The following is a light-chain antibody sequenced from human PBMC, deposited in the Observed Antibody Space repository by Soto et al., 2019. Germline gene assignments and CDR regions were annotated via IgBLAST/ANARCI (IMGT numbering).Light chain of an antibody. CDR3: ISYTTSSTYV. Sequence: QSALTQPASVSGSPGQSIAISCTGTSSDVGGYNFVSWYQQHPGNAPKLILHDVTNRPSGVSDRFSGSKSGNTASLTISGLQADDEADYYCISYTTSSTYVFGTGTQLTVL. CDR2: DVT. V-gene: IGLV2-14*01. J-gene: IGLJ1*01. CDR1: SSDVGGYNF.